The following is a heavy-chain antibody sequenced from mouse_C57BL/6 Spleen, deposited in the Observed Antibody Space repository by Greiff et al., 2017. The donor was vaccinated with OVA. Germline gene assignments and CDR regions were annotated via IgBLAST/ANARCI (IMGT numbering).Heavy chain of an antibody. CDR1: GFTFSSYT. Sequence: VQLKESGGGLVKPGGSLKLSCAASGFTFSSYTMSWVRQTPVKRLEWVATISGGGGNTYYPDSVKGRFTFPRVNAKNTLYLQMSSLRSEDTALYYCAGHQYLGGFAYWGQGTLDSVSA. CDR3: AGHQYLGGFAY. D-gene: IGHD2-10*02. J-gene: IGHJ3*01. V-gene: IGHV5-9*01. CDR2: ISGGGGNT.